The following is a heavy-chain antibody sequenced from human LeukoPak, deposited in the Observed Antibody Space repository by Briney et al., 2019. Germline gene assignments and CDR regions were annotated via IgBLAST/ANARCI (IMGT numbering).Heavy chain of an antibody. CDR3: ARGPDYDILTGYFFYWYFDL. CDR2: FYYSGST. D-gene: IGHD3-9*01. J-gene: IGHJ2*01. Sequence: SETLSLTCTVSGDSISSSSYYWGWIRQPPGKGLEWIGSFYYSGSTYYNPSLKSRVTISVDTSKNEFSLKLSSVTAADTAVYYCARGPDYDILTGYFFYWYFDLWGRGTLVTVSS. CDR1: GDSISSSSYY. V-gene: IGHV4-39*01.